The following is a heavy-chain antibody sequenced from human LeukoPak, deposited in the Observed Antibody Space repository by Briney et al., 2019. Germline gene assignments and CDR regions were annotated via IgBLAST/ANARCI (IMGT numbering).Heavy chain of an antibody. Sequence: TGGSLRLSCAASGFTFSSHWMSWVRQAPGKGLEWVANIKHEGSEKYYADSVKGRFTISRDNAKNSLFLQMNSLRADDTAVYYCARRRTGSGTAFDIWGQGTMVTVSS. J-gene: IGHJ3*02. CDR3: ARRRTGSGTAFDI. D-gene: IGHD1-26*01. CDR1: GFTFSSHW. CDR2: IKHEGSEK. V-gene: IGHV3-7*05.